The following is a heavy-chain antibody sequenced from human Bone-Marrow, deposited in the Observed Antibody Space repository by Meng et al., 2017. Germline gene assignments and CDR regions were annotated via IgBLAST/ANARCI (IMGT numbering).Heavy chain of an antibody. D-gene: IGHD1-7*01. J-gene: IGHJ4*02. CDR2: VYHRGDT. CDR1: GDSISSDIW. CDR3: GRDQGRELINH. V-gene: IGHV4-4*03. Sequence: QVQLQESGPGLVKPPGTLSLPCTVSGDSISSDIWWSWVRQPPGKGLEWIGEVYHRGDTNYNPSLKSRVDISVDKSKNQFYLSLFSVTAADTAVYYCGRDQGRELINHWGQGTLVTVSS.